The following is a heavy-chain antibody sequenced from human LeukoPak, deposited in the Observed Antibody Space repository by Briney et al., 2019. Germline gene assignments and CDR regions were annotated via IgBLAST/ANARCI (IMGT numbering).Heavy chain of an antibody. CDR3: ARAVLRYYDWQGSFDY. CDR1: GYSFTRYA. J-gene: IGHJ4*02. D-gene: IGHD3-9*01. CDR2: INANSGDT. Sequence: ASVKVSCKASGYSFTRYAMNWVRQAPGQGLEWMGWINANSGDTNYAQKFQGRVTMTRDTSISTAYMELSRLRSDDTALYFCARAVLRYYDWQGSFDYWGQGTLVTVSS. V-gene: IGHV1-2*02.